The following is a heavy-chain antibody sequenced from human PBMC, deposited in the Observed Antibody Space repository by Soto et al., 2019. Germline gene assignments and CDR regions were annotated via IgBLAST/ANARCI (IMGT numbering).Heavy chain of an antibody. CDR1: GFTVSSYS. Sequence: GGSLRLSCAASGFTVSSYSMNWVRQAPGKGLEWVSSISSSSSYIYYADSVKGRFTISRDNAKNSLYLQMNSLRAEDTAVYYCARDKRELGGWFDPWGQGTLVTVSS. CDR2: ISSSSSYI. CDR3: ARDKRELGGWFDP. D-gene: IGHD3-10*01. J-gene: IGHJ5*02. V-gene: IGHV3-21*01.